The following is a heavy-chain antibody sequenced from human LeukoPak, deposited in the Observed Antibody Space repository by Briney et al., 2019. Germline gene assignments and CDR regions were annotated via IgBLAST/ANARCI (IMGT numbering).Heavy chain of an antibody. J-gene: IGHJ3*02. CDR2: IYYSGST. Sequence: KPSETLSLTCTVSGGSISSYYWSWIRQPPGKGLEWIGYIYYSGSTNYNPSLKSRVTISVDTSKNQFSLKLSSVTAADTAVYYCARGLYYDKTGAFDIWGQGTMVTVSS. V-gene: IGHV4-59*01. CDR1: GGSISSYY. CDR3: ARGLYYDKTGAFDI. D-gene: IGHD3-22*01.